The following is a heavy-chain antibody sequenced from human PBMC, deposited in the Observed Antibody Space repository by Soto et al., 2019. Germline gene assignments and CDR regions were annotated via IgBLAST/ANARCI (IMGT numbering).Heavy chain of an antibody. Sequence: ASVKVSCKASGYMFTKSAMHWVRQAPGQRLEWMGWISGDSGNTKYSPKLQNRVTITRDTSASTAYMELSSLRSEDTALYYCARDGVAAGNINFDYWGQGTLVTVSS. J-gene: IGHJ4*01. CDR1: GYMFTKSA. CDR2: ISGDSGNT. CDR3: ARDGVAAGNINFDY. V-gene: IGHV1-3*01. D-gene: IGHD6-19*01.